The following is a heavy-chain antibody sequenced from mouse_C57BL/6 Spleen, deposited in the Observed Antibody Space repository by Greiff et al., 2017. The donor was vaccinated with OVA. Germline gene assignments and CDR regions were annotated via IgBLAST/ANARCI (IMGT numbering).Heavy chain of an antibody. CDR3: ARRELDYFDY. Sequence: VQLQQPGAELVKPRASVKLSCKASGYTFTSYWMQWVKQRPGQGLEWIGEIDPSDSYTNYNQKFKGKATLTVDTSSSTAYMQLSSLTSEDSAVYYCARRELDYFDYWGQGTTLTVSS. CDR2: IDPSDSYT. J-gene: IGHJ2*01. CDR1: GYTFTSYW. V-gene: IGHV1-50*01. D-gene: IGHD1-3*01.